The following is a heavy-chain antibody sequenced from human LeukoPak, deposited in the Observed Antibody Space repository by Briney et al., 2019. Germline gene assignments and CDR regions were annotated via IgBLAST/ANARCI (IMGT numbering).Heavy chain of an antibody. D-gene: IGHD6-19*01. CDR2: ISYDGNNK. V-gene: IGHV3-30*03. J-gene: IGHJ3*01. CDR3: ARRVPYGSGAGQKDAFDV. CDR1: GFTFSTYG. Sequence: PGGYLRLSCAASGFTFSTYGMHWVRQAPVKGLEWVAVISYDGNNKFYPDSVRGRFTISRDNSKDTLYLQMNSLRVEDTAVYYCARRVPYGSGAGQKDAFDVWGQGTMVTVSS.